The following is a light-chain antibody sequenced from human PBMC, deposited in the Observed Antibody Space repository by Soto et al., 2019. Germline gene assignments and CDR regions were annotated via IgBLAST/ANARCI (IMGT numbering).Light chain of an antibody. CDR3: QHYGSSPPIT. CDR2: DAS. J-gene: IGKJ5*01. CDR1: RSVSAS. V-gene: IGKV3-11*01. Sequence: EIVLTQSPATLSLSPGERATLSCRARRSVSASLAWYQLKPGQAPRLLIYDASNRATDIPARFSGSGSGTDFTLTISSLEPEDFAVYYCQHYGSSPPITFGQGTRLEIK.